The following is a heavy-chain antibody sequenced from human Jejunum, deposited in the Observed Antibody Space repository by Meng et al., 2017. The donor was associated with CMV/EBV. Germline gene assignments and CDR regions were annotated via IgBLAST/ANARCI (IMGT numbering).Heavy chain of an antibody. J-gene: IGHJ4*02. D-gene: IGHD3-22*01. Sequence: QLQSRGSGPGLLKPSQTLPLTCTVSGDSISSTDYYWSWVRQPPGKGLEWIGYIYYSGSRYYNPSLKSRVTISVDTSKNQFSLKLSSVTAADTAVYYCARVTGKIYYDGSGYPEAFDYWGQGTLVTVSS. CDR3: ARVTGKIYYDGSGYPEAFDY. V-gene: IGHV4-30-4*01. CDR2: IYYSGSR. CDR1: GDSISSTDYY.